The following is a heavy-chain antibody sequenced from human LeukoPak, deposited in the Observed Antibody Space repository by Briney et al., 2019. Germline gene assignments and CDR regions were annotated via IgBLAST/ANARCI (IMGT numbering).Heavy chain of an antibody. D-gene: IGHD3-22*01. V-gene: IGHV3-23*01. CDR3: AKAMIVVGSRPFDY. Sequence: GGSLRLSCAASGFTFSSYGMSWVRQAPGKGLEWVSDISGSGGSTYNADSVKGRFTISRDNSKKTLYLQMNSLRAEDTAVYYCAKAMIVVGSRPFDYWGQGTLVTVSS. CDR1: GFTFSSYG. J-gene: IGHJ4*02. CDR2: ISGSGGST.